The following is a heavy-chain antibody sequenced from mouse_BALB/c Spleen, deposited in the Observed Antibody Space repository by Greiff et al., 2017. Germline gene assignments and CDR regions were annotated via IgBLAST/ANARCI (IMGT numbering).Heavy chain of an antibody. CDR3: ARSSGYYAMDY. CDR1: GFTFSSYT. D-gene: IGHD3-1*01. Sequence: EVKVVESGGGLVKPGGSLILSCAASGFTFSSYTMSWVRQTPEKRLEWVATISSGGGNTYYPDSVKGRFTISRDNAKNNLYLQMSSLRSEDTALYYCARSSGYYAMDYWGQGTSVTVSS. J-gene: IGHJ4*01. V-gene: IGHV5-9*03. CDR2: ISSGGGNT.